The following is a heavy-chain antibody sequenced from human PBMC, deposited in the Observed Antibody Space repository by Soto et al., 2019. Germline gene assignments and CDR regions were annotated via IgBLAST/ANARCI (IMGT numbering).Heavy chain of an antibody. D-gene: IGHD5-18*01. CDR2: VNIYKGNT. Sequence: GASVKVSCKASGYTFTSYGINWVRQAPGQGLEWMGWVNIYKGNTNYAQKLQGRVTMTTDTSTSTAYLELRSLRSDDTAVYYCARERGGYSYGDYWGQGTQVTVSS. CDR1: GYTFTSYG. V-gene: IGHV1-18*01. CDR3: ARERGGYSYGDY. J-gene: IGHJ4*02.